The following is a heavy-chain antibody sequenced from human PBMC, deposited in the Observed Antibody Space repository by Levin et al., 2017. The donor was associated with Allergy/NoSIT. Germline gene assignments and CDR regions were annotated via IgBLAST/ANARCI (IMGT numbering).Heavy chain of an antibody. Sequence: GESLKISCAASGFTFSSYAMSWVRQAPGKGLEWVSAISGSGGSTYYADSVKGRFTISRDNSKNTLYLQMNSLRAEDTAVYYCAKWALRGELSNRETTNWFDPWGQGTLVTVSS. CDR1: GFTFSSYA. CDR3: AKWALRGELSNRETTNWFDP. D-gene: IGHD3-16*02. J-gene: IGHJ5*02. CDR2: ISGSGGST. V-gene: IGHV3-23*01.